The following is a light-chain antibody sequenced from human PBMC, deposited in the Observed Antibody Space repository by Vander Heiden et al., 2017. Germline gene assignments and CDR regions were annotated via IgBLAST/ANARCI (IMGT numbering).Light chain of an antibody. CDR3: QQRSNWPLT. CDR1: QSVSSY. J-gene: IGKJ4*01. CDR2: DAS. V-gene: IGKV3-11*01. Sequence: EIVLTQSPATLSLSPGESANLSCRASQSVSSYLAWYQQKPGQAPRLLIYDASNRATGIPDRFSGSGSGTDFTLTISSLEPEDFAVYFCQQRSNWPLTFGGGTKVEIK.